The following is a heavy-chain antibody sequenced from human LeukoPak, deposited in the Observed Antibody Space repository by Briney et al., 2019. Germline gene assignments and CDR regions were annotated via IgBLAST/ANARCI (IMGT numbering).Heavy chain of an antibody. Sequence: GGSLRLSCAASGFTFSSYWMSWVRQAPGKGMEWVASIKQDGSEKYYVDSVKGRFTISRDNAKNSLYLQMNSLRAEDTAVYYCAREGSSWYRREIDYWGQGTLVTVSS. CDR2: IKQDGSEK. CDR3: AREGSSWYRREIDY. J-gene: IGHJ4*02. V-gene: IGHV3-7*01. CDR1: GFTFSSYW. D-gene: IGHD6-13*01.